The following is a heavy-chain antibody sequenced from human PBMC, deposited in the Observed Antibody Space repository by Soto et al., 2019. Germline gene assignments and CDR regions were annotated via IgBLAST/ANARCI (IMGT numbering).Heavy chain of an antibody. D-gene: IGHD1-26*01. CDR1: GGSISSYY. J-gene: IGHJ4*02. V-gene: IGHV4-59*01. CDR3: ASSVIATPFTFDY. CDR2: IYYSGST. Sequence: PSETLSLTCTVSGGSISSYYWSWIRQPPGKRLEWIGYIYYSGSTNYNPSLKSRVTISVDTSKNQFSLKLSSVTAADTAVYYCASSVIATPFTFDYWGQGTLVTVSS.